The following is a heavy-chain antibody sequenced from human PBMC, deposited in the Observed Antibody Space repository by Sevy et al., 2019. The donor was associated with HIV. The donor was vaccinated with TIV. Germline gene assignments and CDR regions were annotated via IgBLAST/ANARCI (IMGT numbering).Heavy chain of an antibody. CDR1: GIIFTSSG. CDR3: AKDFTEYNGMDV. V-gene: IGHV3-30*18. Sequence: GGSLRLSCVVSGIIFTSSGMHWVRQAPGKGLEWVAVISYHGRDKFYADSVKGRFTISRDNSKNILYLQMNGLRIEDTAEYYCAKDFTEYNGMDVWGQGTMVTVSS. CDR2: ISYHGRDK. J-gene: IGHJ6*02.